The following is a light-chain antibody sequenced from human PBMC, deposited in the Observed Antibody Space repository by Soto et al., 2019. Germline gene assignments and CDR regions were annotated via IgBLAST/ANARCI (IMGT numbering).Light chain of an antibody. CDR3: QQYGSSPPGT. CDR1: QNIYSN. CDR2: GAS. J-gene: IGKJ5*01. V-gene: IGKV3-20*01. Sequence: IVMPQSPATLSVSPGERATLSCRASQNIYSNVAWYQQRPGQAPRLLIYGASSRATGIPDRFSGSGSGTDFTPTISRLEPEDFAVYYCQQYGSSPPGTFGQGTRLEIK.